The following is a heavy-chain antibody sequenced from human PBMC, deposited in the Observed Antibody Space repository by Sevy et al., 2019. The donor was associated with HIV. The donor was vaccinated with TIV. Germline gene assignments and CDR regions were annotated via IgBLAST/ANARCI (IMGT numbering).Heavy chain of an antibody. V-gene: IGHV3-48*03. CDR1: GFTFSSYE. CDR3: ASVDGSRQYFQY. D-gene: IGHD6-13*01. Sequence: GGSLRLSCVASGFTFSSYEMNWVRQAPGKGLEWVSHISNSGSIIYYEDSVKGRFTISRDNAKNSLYLQMNSLRPEDTAVYYCASVDGSRQYFQYWGQGTLVTVSS. CDR2: ISNSGSII. J-gene: IGHJ1*01.